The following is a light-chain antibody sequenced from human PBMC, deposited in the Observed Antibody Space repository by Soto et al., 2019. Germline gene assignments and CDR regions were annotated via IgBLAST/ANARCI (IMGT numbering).Light chain of an antibody. CDR3: QSYDSSLSGSV. CDR2: NNN. Sequence: QSVLTQPPSVSGAPGQRVTISCTGSISNIGAGYDVHWYQQLPGTAPKLLIYNNNNRPSGVPDRFSGSKSGTSASLAITGLQAEDEADYYCQSYDSSLSGSVFGGWTKLTVL. V-gene: IGLV1-40*01. CDR1: ISNIGAGYD. J-gene: IGLJ3*02.